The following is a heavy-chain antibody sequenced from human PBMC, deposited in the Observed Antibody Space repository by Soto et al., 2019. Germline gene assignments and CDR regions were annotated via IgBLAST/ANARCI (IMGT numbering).Heavy chain of an antibody. Sequence: SLRLSCAASGFTFSTYAVHWVRQAPGKGLEWVSVISNDESKKYYADSVKGRFTISRDNSNNTVYLQMNSLRAEDTAVYYCARSIAVAGLDYWGPGT. CDR3: ARSIAVAGLDY. D-gene: IGHD6-19*01. J-gene: IGHJ4*02. CDR2: ISNDESKK. V-gene: IGHV3-30-3*01. CDR1: GFTFSTYA.